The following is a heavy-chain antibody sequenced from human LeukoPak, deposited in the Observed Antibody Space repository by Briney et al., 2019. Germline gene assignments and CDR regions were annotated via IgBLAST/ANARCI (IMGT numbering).Heavy chain of an antibody. V-gene: IGHV4-59*01. CDR1: GGSITGYF. CDR2: IYYSGST. Sequence: PSETLSLTCTVSGGSITGYFWSWIRQPPGKGLEWIGYIYYSGSTNYNPSLKSRVTISVDTSKNQFSLKLSSVTAADTAVYYCARAYYDYVWGFPVFDYWGQGTLVTVSS. D-gene: IGHD3-16*01. CDR3: ARAYYDYVWGFPVFDY. J-gene: IGHJ4*02.